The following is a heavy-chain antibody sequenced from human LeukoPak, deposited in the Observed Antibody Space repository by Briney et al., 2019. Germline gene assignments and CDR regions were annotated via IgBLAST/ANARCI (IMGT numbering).Heavy chain of an antibody. CDR2: IYHSGST. CDR3: ASLWGYCSSTSCRGWFDP. Sequence: SETLSLTCAVSGYSISSGYYWGWIRQPPGKGLGWIGSIYHSGSTYYNPSLKSRVTISVDTSKNQFSLKLSSVTAADTAVYYCASLWGYCSSTSCRGWFDPWGQGTLVTVSS. V-gene: IGHV4-38-2*01. D-gene: IGHD2-2*01. J-gene: IGHJ5*02. CDR1: GYSISSGYY.